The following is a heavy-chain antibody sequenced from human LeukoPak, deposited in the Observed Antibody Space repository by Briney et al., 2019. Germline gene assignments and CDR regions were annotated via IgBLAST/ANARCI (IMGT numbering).Heavy chain of an antibody. J-gene: IGHJ4*02. Sequence: SETLSLTCAVSGGSISSNSYYWGWIRQPPGKGLEYIGSIYYSGSTYYNPSLKSRVTMAVDTSKNQFSLKLSSVTAADTAVYYCARGHTFYYDDSDYPPDYFDYWGQGTLVTVSS. V-gene: IGHV4-39*07. D-gene: IGHD2/OR15-2a*01. CDR3: ARGHTFYYDDSDYPPDYFDY. CDR1: GGSISSNSYY. CDR2: IYYSGST.